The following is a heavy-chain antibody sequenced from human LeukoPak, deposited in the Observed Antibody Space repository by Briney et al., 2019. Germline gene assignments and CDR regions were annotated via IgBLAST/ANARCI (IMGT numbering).Heavy chain of an antibody. CDR3: ANPDTHRGFHSWQYQLLSSYYYYGMDV. J-gene: IGHJ6*02. V-gene: IGHV3-74*01. D-gene: IGHD2-2*01. CDR1: GFTFNNYW. Sequence: GGSLRLSCAASGFTFNNYWMHWVRHAPGKGLVWVSRINGNGSRTDYADSVKGRFTISRDNAKNTLYLQMNSLRAEDTAVYYCANPDTHRGFHSWQYQLLSSYYYYGMDVWGQGTTVTVSS. CDR2: INGNGSRT.